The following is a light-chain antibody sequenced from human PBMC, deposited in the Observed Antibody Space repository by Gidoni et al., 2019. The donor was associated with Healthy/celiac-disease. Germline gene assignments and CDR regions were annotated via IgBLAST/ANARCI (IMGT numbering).Light chain of an antibody. CDR1: SGSIASNY. Sequence: NFMLTQPHPVSESPGKTVTISCTRSSGSIASNYVQWYQQRPGSAPTTVIYEDNQRPSGVPDRFSGSIDSPSNSASLTISGLKTEDEADYYCQSYDSSNVVFGGGTKLTVL. J-gene: IGLJ2*01. V-gene: IGLV6-57*04. CDR2: EDN. CDR3: QSYDSSNVV.